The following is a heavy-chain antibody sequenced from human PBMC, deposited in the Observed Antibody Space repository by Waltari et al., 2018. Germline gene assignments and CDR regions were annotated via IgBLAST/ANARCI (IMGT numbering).Heavy chain of an antibody. Sequence: EVQLVESGGALVKPGESLRLSCAASGFTFSSYSMNWVRQAPGKGLEWVSSISGSSTYISYADSLKGRFTISRDNAKNSLYLQMNSLRAEDTAVYYCARILRPNGLTGAFDIWGQGTMVSVS. V-gene: IGHV3-21*01. CDR2: ISGSSTYI. CDR3: ARILRPNGLTGAFDI. J-gene: IGHJ3*02. D-gene: IGHD3-9*01. CDR1: GFTFSSYS.